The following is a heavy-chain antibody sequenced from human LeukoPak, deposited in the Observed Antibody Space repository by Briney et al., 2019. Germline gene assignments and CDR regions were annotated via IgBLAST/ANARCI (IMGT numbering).Heavy chain of an antibody. D-gene: IGHD6-6*01. Sequence: SQTLSLTCTVSSGSVSDGNYYWTWVRQPAGKGLEWIGGIYSSEDTKYNPSLKSRVTISLDTSKNQFALRLTSVTAADTAVYYCARVSNDTARSLDSWGQGTLVTVSS. CDR3: ARVSNDTARSLDS. CDR1: SGSVSDGNYY. V-gene: IGHV4-61*02. J-gene: IGHJ4*02. CDR2: IYSSEDT.